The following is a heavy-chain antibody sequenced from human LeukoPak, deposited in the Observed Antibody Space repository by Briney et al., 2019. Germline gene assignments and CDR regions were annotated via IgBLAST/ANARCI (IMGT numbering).Heavy chain of an antibody. CDR3: ASPPRRGNYGSGSYVFDY. J-gene: IGHJ4*02. CDR1: GDSVSSNSAA. V-gene: IGHV6-1*01. D-gene: IGHD3-10*01. CDR2: TYYRSKWYH. Sequence: SQTLSLTCAISGDSVSSNSAAWNWIRQSPSRGLEWLGRTYYRSKWYHDYPLSVKSRVTINPDTSKNQFSLQLNSVTPEDTAVYYCASPPRRGNYGSGSYVFDYWGQGTLVTASS.